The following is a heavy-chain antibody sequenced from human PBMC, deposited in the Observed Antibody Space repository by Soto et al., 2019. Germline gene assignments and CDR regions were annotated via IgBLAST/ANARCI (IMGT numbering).Heavy chain of an antibody. CDR2: INAGNGNT. Sequence: ASVKVSCKASGYTFTNYAMNWVRQAPGQRLEWMGWINAGNGNTKYSQTFQGRVTITRDTSASTAYMDLSSLRSEDTAVYYCARDRGDAYNHFDYWGQGTLVTVSS. CDR1: GYTFTNYA. V-gene: IGHV1-3*01. CDR3: ARDRGDAYNHFDY. D-gene: IGHD3-10*01. J-gene: IGHJ4*02.